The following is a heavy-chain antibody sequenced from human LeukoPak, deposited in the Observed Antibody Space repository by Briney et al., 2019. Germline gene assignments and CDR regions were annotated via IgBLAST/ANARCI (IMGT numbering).Heavy chain of an antibody. CDR1: GFTFSSYA. D-gene: IGHD4-17*01. J-gene: IGHJ4*02. Sequence: GGSLRLSCAASGFTFSSYAMSWVRQAPGKGPEWVSAISGSGGSTYYADSVKGWFTISRDNSKNTLYLQMNSLRAEDTAVYYCAKDPHYGDYVPFDYWGQGTLVTVSS. V-gene: IGHV3-23*01. CDR3: AKDPHYGDYVPFDY. CDR2: ISGSGGST.